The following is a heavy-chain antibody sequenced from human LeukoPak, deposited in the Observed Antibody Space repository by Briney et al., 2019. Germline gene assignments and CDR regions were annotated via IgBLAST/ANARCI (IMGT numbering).Heavy chain of an antibody. V-gene: IGHV1-18*01. CDR3: ARLKAAADEGYFDY. J-gene: IGHJ4*02. D-gene: IGHD6-13*01. CDR1: GYTFTSYD. Sequence: ASVKVSCKASGYTFTSYDINWVRQATGQGLEWMGWISAYNGNTNYAQKLQGRVTMTTDTSTSTAYMELRSLRSDDTAVYYCARLKAAADEGYFDYWGQGTLVTVSS. CDR2: ISAYNGNT.